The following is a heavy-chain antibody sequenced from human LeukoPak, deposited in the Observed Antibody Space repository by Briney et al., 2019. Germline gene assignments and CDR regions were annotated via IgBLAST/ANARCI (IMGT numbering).Heavy chain of an antibody. J-gene: IGHJ2*01. CDR1: GGSISYYY. CDR2: IYYSGST. V-gene: IGHV4-59*08. D-gene: IGHD1-1*01. CDR3: ARHLRILDRYFDL. Sequence: SETLSLTCTVSGGSISYYYWSWFRQPPGKGLEWIGYIYYSGSTSYNPSLKSQVTISVDTSKNHFSLELSSVTAADTAVYYCARHLRILDRYFDLWGRGTLVTVSS.